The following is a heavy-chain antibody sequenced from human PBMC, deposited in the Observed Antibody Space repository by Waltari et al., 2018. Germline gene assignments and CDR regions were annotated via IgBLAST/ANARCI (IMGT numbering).Heavy chain of an antibody. V-gene: IGHV3-21*01. J-gene: IGHJ4*02. D-gene: IGHD3-10*01. Sequence: VQLVQSGAEVKKPGSSVKVSCKASGCTFSSYAISWVRQAPGQGLEWVSSISSSSSYIYYADSVKGRFTISRDNAKNSLYLQMNSLRAEDTAVYYCARDDYGSGHYWGQGTLVTVSS. CDR2: ISSSSSYI. CDR3: ARDDYGSGHY. CDR1: GCTFSSYA.